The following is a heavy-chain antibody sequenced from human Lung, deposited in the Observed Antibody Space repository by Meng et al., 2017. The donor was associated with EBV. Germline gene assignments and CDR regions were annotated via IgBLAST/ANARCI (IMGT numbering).Heavy chain of an antibody. D-gene: IGHD6-25*01. CDR3: ARDSEAADY. CDR2: INTNTGKP. CDR1: GYTFTTYG. Sequence: QGQLVXSGSEWHKPXASVRISCKASGYTFTTYGMNWVRQAPGQGLEWMGWINTNTGKPTYAQGLTGRFVFSLDTSVSTAYLQISSLKAEDTAVYYCARDSEAADYWGQGTLVTVSS. J-gene: IGHJ4*02. V-gene: IGHV7-4-1*02.